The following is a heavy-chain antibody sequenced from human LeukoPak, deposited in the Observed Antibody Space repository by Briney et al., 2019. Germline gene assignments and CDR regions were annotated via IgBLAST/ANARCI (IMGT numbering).Heavy chain of an antibody. D-gene: IGHD2/OR15-2a*01. CDR3: AREAKELAFDI. V-gene: IGHV3-48*01. CDR1: GFTFSIYN. J-gene: IGHJ3*02. Sequence: GGSLRLSCAASGFTFSIYNMNWVRQAPGKGLEWVSYISSSTTIYYADSVKGRFTISRDNSKNTLYLQMNSLRAEDTAVYYCAREAKELAFDIWGQGTMVTVSS. CDR2: ISSSTTI.